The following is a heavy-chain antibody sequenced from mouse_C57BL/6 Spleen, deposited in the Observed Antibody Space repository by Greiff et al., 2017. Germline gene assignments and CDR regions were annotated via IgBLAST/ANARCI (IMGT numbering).Heavy chain of an antibody. D-gene: IGHD1-1*01. CDR1: GYTFTSYW. CDR3: ARGGVTTVVAHDY. Sequence: VQLQQPGAELVMPGASVKLSCKASGYTFTSYWMHWVKQRPGQGLEWIGEIDPSDSYTNYNQKFKGKSTLTVDKSSSTAYMQLSSLTSEDSAVYYCARGGVTTVVAHDYWGQGTTLTVSS. J-gene: IGHJ2*01. CDR2: IDPSDSYT. V-gene: IGHV1-69*01.